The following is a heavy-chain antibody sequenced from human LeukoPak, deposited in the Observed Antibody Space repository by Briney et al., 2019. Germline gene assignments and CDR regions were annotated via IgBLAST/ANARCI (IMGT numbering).Heavy chain of an antibody. CDR3: AREGLTTTPNNAFDI. V-gene: IGHV3-30*03. CDR1: GFTFSSYG. Sequence: GGSLRLSCAASGFTFSSYGMHWVRQAPGKGVEWVAVISYDGSNKYYADSVKGRFTISRDNSKNTLYLQMNSLRAEDTALYFCAREGLTTTPNNAFDIWGQGTMVTVSS. J-gene: IGHJ3*02. D-gene: IGHD4-11*01. CDR2: ISYDGSNK.